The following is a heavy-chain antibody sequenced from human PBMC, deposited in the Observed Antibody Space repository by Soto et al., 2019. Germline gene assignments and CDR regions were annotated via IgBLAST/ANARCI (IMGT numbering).Heavy chain of an antibody. CDR1: GYTFTSYG. J-gene: IGHJ6*02. D-gene: IGHD4-17*01. V-gene: IGHV1-18*01. CDR3: ASNYGDTLGYYGMDV. CDR2: ISAYNGNT. Sequence: QVQLVQSGAEVKKPGASVKVSCKASGYTFTSYGISWVRQAPGQGLEWMGWISAYNGNTNYAQKLQGRVTMTTDTSTSTVYMELRSLRSDDTAVYYCASNYGDTLGYYGMDVWGQGTTVTVSS.